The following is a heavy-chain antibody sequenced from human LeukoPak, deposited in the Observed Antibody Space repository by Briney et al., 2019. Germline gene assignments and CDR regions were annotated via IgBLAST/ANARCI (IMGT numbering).Heavy chain of an antibody. V-gene: IGHV4-39*07. D-gene: IGHD6-19*01. CDR3: ARDLGMAGIAPVDY. CDR1: GGSISSNGYY. CDR2: IYHSGAT. J-gene: IGHJ4*02. Sequence: SETLSLTCTVSGGSISSNGYYWGWIRQSPGEGLEWIGSIYHSGATYYNPSLKSRVTISVDTSKNQFSLKVTSVTAADTAVYYCARDLGMAGIAPVDYWGQGTLVTVSS.